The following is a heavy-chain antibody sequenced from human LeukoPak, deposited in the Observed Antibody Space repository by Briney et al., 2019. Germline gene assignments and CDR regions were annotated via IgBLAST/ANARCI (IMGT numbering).Heavy chain of an antibody. J-gene: IGHJ5*02. Sequence: SETLSLTCTVSGGSISSYYWSWIRRPAGKGLEWIGRIYTSRSTNYNPSLKSRVTMSVDTSKNQFSLKLSSVTAADTAVYYCARGSYGDYVVWFDPWGQGTLVTVSS. V-gene: IGHV4-4*07. CDR2: IYTSRST. CDR3: ARGSYGDYVVWFDP. CDR1: GGSISSYY. D-gene: IGHD4-17*01.